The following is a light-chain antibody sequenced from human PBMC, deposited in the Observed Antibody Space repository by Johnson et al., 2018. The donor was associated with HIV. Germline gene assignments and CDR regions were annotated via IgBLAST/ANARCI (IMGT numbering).Light chain of an antibody. Sequence: QSVLTQPPSVSAAPGQKVTISCSGSSSNIGNNYVSWYQQLPGTAPKLLIYDNDKRPSGVPDRFSASKSGTSASLAISGLQSEDEADYYCATWDDSLNGYVFGTGTKVTVL. CDR3: ATWDDSLNGYV. CDR2: DND. V-gene: IGLV1-51*01. CDR1: SSNIGNNY. J-gene: IGLJ1*01.